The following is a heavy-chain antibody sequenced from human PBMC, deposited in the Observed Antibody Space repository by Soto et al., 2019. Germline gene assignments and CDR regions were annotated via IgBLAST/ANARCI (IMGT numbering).Heavy chain of an antibody. J-gene: IGHJ4*02. V-gene: IGHV1-69*08. CDR2: IIPILGIA. Sequence: QVQLVQSGAEVKKPGSSVKVSCKASGGTFSSYTISWVRQAPGQGLEWMGRIIPILGIANYAQKFQGRVTITADKSTSTAYMELSSLRSEDTAVYYCARDRPGRCHFDYWGQGTLVTVSS. D-gene: IGHD3-16*01. CDR3: ARDRPGRCHFDY. CDR1: GGTFSSYT.